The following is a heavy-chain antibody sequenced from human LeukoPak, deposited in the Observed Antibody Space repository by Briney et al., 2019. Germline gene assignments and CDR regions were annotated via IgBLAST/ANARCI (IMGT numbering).Heavy chain of an antibody. D-gene: IGHD3-22*01. CDR2: INHSGST. CDR3: ASQIYYYDSSGEEPYYFDY. V-gene: IGHV4-34*01. CDR1: GGSFSGYY. Sequence: TTSETLSLTCAVYGGSFSGYYWSWIRQPPGKGLEWIGEINHSGSTNYNPSLESRVTISVDTSKNQFSLKLSSVTAADTAVYYCASQIYYYDSSGEEPYYFDYWGQGTLVTVSS. J-gene: IGHJ4*02.